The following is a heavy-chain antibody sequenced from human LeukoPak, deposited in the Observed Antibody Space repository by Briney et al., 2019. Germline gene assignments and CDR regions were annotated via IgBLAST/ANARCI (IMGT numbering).Heavy chain of an antibody. J-gene: IGHJ4*02. V-gene: IGHV5-51*01. CDR1: GSSFTSYW. CDR2: IYPGDSDT. D-gene: IGHD1-26*01. Sequence: GASLQISCKGSGSSFTSYWIGWVRQLPGKGLEWMGIIYPGDSDTRYSPSFQGQVTISADKSISTAYLQWSSLKASGTAMYYCERRTGERLPGDQWGQGTLVTLSS. CDR3: ERRTGERLPGDQ.